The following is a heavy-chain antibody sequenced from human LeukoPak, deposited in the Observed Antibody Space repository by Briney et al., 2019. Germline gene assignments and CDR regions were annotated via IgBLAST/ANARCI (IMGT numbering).Heavy chain of an antibody. CDR3: AGSYNNYYYYYMDV. CDR1: GFTFSSYA. J-gene: IGHJ6*03. D-gene: IGHD1-1*01. Sequence: GGSLRLSRAASGFTFSSYAMNWVRQAPGKGLEWVSAIISGSGGSTYYADSVKGRFTISRDNAKNTLYLQMNGLRAEDTAVYYCAGSYNNYYYYYMDVWGKGTTVTVSS. CDR2: IISGSGGST. V-gene: IGHV3-23*01.